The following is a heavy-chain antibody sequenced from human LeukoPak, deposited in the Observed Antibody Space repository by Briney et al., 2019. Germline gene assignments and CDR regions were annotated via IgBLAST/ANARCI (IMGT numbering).Heavy chain of an antibody. V-gene: IGHV4-34*01. CDR3: ARGLSIAARGPRAAKCYYMDV. CDR1: GGSFSGYY. Sequence: SETLSLTCAVYGGSFSGYYWSWIPHPPGKGLESIGEINHRGSTNYNPSLKSRVTISVDTSKNQFALKLSSVTAADTAVYYCARGLSIAARGPRAAKCYYMDVWGKGTTVTVSS. D-gene: IGHD6-6*01. CDR2: INHRGST. J-gene: IGHJ6*03.